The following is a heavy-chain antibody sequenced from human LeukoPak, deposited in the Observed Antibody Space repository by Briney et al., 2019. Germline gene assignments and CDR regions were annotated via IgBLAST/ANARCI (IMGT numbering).Heavy chain of an antibody. D-gene: IGHD6-13*01. CDR2: IYSGGST. Sequence: GGSLRLSCAASGFTFSSNYMSWVRQAPGKGLEWVSVIYSGGSTNYTDSVKGRVTISRDKSKNTMYLQMTSLRAEHTAVYYCARVCYSSCWYLFYYWGQGTLVTVSS. CDR1: GFTFSSNY. CDR3: ARVCYSSCWYLFYY. V-gene: IGHV3-53*01. J-gene: IGHJ4*02.